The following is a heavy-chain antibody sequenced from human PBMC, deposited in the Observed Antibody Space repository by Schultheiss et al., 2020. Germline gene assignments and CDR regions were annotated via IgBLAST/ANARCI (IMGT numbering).Heavy chain of an antibody. Sequence: GESLKISCAASGFTFSSYGMHWVRQAPGKGLEWVAVIWYDGSNKYYADSVKGRFTISRDNSKNTLYLQMNSLRAEDTAVYYCARDAILLWFEPYGMDVWGQGTTVTVSS. J-gene: IGHJ6*02. D-gene: IGHD3-10*01. CDR3: ARDAILLWFEPYGMDV. V-gene: IGHV3-33*01. CDR2: IWYDGSNK. CDR1: GFTFSSYG.